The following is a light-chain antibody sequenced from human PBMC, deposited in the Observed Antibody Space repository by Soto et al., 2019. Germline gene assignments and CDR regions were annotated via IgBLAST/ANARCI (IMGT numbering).Light chain of an antibody. J-gene: IGKJ5*01. Sequence: RLTQSPSSLSASVGDTVTISCRASQDISTYLAWYQQKPGKAPTLLIFSASSLHNGVPPRFAGSGSGSEFTLTINRLQPDDFATYFCQHYTLYSAPFGQGTRV. CDR3: QHYTLYSAP. CDR1: QDISTY. V-gene: IGKV1-5*01. CDR2: SAS.